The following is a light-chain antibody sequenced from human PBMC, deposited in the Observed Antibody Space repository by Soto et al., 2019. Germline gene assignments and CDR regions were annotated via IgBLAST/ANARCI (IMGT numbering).Light chain of an antibody. J-gene: IGLJ2*01. CDR3: SSYTSSRIVV. CDR1: SSDVGGYNY. CDR2: EVT. Sequence: QPASVSGSPGQSITISCTGTSSDVGGYNYVSWFQQHPGKAPKLMIYEVTNRPSGVSYRFSGSKSGNTASLTISGLQAEDEADYYCSSYTSSRIVVFGGGTKLTVL. V-gene: IGLV2-14*01.